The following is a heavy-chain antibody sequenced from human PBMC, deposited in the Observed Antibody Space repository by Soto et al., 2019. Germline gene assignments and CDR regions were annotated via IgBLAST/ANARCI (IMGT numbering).Heavy chain of an antibody. CDR1: GFTFSSYA. V-gene: IGHV3-30-3*01. CDR3: ARDIAVGLAFDY. J-gene: IGHJ4*02. D-gene: IGHD6-19*01. CDR2: ISYDGSNK. Sequence: GGSLRLSCAASGFTFSSYAMHWVRQAPGKGLEWVAVISYDGSNKYYADSVKGRFTISRDNSKNTLYLQMNSLRAEDTAVYYCARDIAVGLAFDYWGQGTLVTVSS.